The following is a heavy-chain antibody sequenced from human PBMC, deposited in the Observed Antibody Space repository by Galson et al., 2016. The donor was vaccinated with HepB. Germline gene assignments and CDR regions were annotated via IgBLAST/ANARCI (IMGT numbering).Heavy chain of an antibody. V-gene: IGHV2-5*02. CDR3: SHSLGVKNWNWFDP. J-gene: IGHJ5*02. CDR1: DFSLFTSGVG. Sequence: PALVKPTQTLTLTCTFSDFSLFTSGVGVGWIRQPPGKALEWLALVYWDDDNRHSPSLKSRLTITKDTSKTQVVLTMTNMDPVDTATYYCSHSLGVKNWNWFDPWGQGILVTVSS. CDR2: VYWDDDN. D-gene: IGHD1-1*01.